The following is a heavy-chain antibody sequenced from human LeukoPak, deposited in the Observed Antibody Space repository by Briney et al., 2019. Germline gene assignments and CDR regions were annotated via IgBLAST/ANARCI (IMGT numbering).Heavy chain of an antibody. J-gene: IGHJ4*02. V-gene: IGHV4-31*03. CDR2: IYYSGST. CDR1: GGSINSGGYY. CDR3: ARYSGSYSFDY. Sequence: SETLSLTCTVSGGSINSGGYYWSWIRQHPGEGLEWIGYIYYSGSTYYNPSLKSRVTISVDTSENQFSLKLSSVTAADTAVYYCARYSGSYSFDYWGQGSLVTVSS. D-gene: IGHD1-26*01.